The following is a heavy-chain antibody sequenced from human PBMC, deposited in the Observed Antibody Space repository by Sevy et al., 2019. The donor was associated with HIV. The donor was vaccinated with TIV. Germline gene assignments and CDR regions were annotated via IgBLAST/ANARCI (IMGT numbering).Heavy chain of an antibody. D-gene: IGHD3-10*01. CDR3: ATVLRGDDAVRY. CDR1: GYTLTELS. CDR2: FDPEDGET. J-gene: IGHJ4*02. Sequence: ASVKVSCKVSGYTLTELSMHWVRQAPGKGLEWMGGFDPEDGETIYAQKFQGRVTMTEDTSTDTAYMELSSLRSEDTALYYCATVLRGDDAVRYWGQGTLVTVSS. V-gene: IGHV1-24*01.